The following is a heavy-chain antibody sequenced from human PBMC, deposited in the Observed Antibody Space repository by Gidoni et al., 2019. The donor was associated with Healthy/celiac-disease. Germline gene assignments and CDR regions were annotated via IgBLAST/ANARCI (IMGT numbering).Heavy chain of an antibody. CDR3: ARWRGYSGYDPRGPFDY. D-gene: IGHD5-12*01. CDR2: INANRGGT. CDR1: GYTFTGYY. V-gene: IGHV1-2*06. Sequence: QVQLVQSGAEVKTPGASVTVSCKASGYTFTGYYMPRVRQAPGQRLEWMGRINANRGGTNYAQKFQGRVTMTRDTSISTAYMELSRLRSDDTAVYYCARWRGYSGYDPRGPFDYWGQGTLVTVSS. J-gene: IGHJ4*02.